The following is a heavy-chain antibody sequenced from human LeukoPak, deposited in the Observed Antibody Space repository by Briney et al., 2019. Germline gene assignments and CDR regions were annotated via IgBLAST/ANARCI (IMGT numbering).Heavy chain of an antibody. CDR3: ARDHSIAVAGTYYYYGMDV. CDR1: GFTFSSYW. V-gene: IGHV3-7*01. D-gene: IGHD6-19*01. CDR2: IKQDGSEK. J-gene: IGHJ6*02. Sequence: GGSLRLSRAASGFTFSSYWMSWVRQAPGKGLEWVANIKQDGSEKYYVDSVKGRFTISRDNAKNSLYLQMNSLRAEDTAVYYCARDHSIAVAGTYYYYGMDVWGQGTTVTVSS.